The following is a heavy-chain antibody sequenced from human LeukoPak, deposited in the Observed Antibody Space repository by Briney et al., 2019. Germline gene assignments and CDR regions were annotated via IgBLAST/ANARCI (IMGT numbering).Heavy chain of an antibody. V-gene: IGHV3-48*03. D-gene: IGHD3-16*01. CDR3: ATDTPGDLDFGY. CDR2: IGISNTAT. Sequence: PGGSQRLSCVPSGFTFSSHDKNGPRKAPGRGREGISYIGISNTATLYSDAVKGRFTISRDNARNSLYLQMNSLRVEDTAVYYCATDTPGDLDFGYWGQGTLVTVSS. CDR1: GFTFSSHD. J-gene: IGHJ4*02.